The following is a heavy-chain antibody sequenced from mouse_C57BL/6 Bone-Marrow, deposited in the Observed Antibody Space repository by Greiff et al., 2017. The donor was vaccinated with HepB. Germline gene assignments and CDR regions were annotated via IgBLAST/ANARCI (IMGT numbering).Heavy chain of an antibody. CDR3: ASQGGSFNWAWFAY. CDR2: ILPGSGST. V-gene: IGHV1-9*01. J-gene: IGHJ3*01. Sequence: VQLQQSGAELMKPGASVKLSCKATGYTFTGYWIEWVKQRPGHGLEWIGEILPGSGSTNYNEKFKGKATFTAVTSSNTAYMQLSSLTTADSAIYYCASQGGSFNWAWFAYWGQGTLVTVSA. CDR1: GYTFTGYW. D-gene: IGHD4-1*02.